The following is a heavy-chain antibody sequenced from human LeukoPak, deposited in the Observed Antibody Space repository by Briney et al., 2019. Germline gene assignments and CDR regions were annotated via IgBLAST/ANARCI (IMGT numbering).Heavy chain of an antibody. V-gene: IGHV3-21*01. CDR1: GFTFSSYS. CDR3: ARGRQRGQVGATNSWFDP. Sequence: PGGSLRLSCAASGFTFSSYSMNWVRQAPGKGLEWVSSISSSSSYIYYADSVKGRFTISRDNAKNSLYLQMNSLRAEDTAVYYCARGRQRGQVGATNSWFDPWGQGTLVTVSS. CDR2: ISSSSSYI. J-gene: IGHJ5*02. D-gene: IGHD1-26*01.